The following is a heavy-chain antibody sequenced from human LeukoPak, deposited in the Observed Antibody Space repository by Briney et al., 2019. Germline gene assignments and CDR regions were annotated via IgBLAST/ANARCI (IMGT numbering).Heavy chain of an antibody. V-gene: IGHV1-69*04. CDR3: ARVTGRSSIDY. CDR2: IIPILGIA. Sequence: ASVKVSCKASGGTFSSYAISWVRQAPGQGLEWMGRIIPILGIANYAQKFQGRVTITADKSTSTAYMELSSLRSEDTAVYYCARVTGRSSIDYWGRGTLVTVSS. J-gene: IGHJ4*02. D-gene: IGHD1-14*01. CDR1: GGTFSSYA.